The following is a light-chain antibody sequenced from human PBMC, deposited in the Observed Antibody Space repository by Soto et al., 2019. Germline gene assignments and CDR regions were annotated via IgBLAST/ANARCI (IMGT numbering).Light chain of an antibody. Sequence: QSALTQPASVSGSPGQSITISCTGTSSDVGAYGYVSWYQQHPGKAPKLMIYEVSYRPSGVSNRFSGSKSGNAASLTISGHKAEDEADYYCSSYTTSSTVVFGGGTKLTVL. V-gene: IGLV2-14*01. CDR2: EVS. J-gene: IGLJ2*01. CDR1: SSDVGAYGY. CDR3: SSYTTSSTVV.